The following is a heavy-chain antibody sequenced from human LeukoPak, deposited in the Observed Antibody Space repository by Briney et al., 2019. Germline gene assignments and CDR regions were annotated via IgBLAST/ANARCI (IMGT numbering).Heavy chain of an antibody. J-gene: IGHJ5*02. D-gene: IGHD3-10*01. Sequence: SETLSLTCAVYGGSLSGYYWSWLRQPPGKGLEWLGEITHSESTNYIPSLKSRVTISVDTSKNQFSLKLTSVTAAETAVYYCAAFGESRFRWFDPWGQGTLVTVSS. CDR2: ITHSEST. V-gene: IGHV4-34*01. CDR1: GGSLSGYY. CDR3: AAFGESRFRWFDP.